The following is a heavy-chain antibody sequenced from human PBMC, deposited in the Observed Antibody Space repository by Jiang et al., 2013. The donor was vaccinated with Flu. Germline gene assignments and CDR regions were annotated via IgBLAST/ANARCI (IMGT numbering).Heavy chain of an antibody. V-gene: IGHV4-59*08. CDR3: ARLAAAGTDYYYGMDV. CDR1: GGSISEYY. D-gene: IGHD6-13*01. Sequence: KPSETLALTCTVSGGSISEYYFSWVRQPPGGGLEWIGYSDYTGTTRYNPSLKSRVTISVDTSKTQFSLKLTSVAAADTAVYYCARLAAAGTDYYYGMDVWGQGTTVTVSS. CDR2: SDYTGTT. J-gene: IGHJ6*02.